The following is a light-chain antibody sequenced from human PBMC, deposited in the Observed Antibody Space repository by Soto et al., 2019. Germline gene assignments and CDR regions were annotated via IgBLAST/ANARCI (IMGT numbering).Light chain of an antibody. Sequence: QSVLTQPPSASGIPGQRVTISCSGSRSNIGSNNVNWYQQLPGTAPRLLTFNNHLRPSGVPDRFSGSKSGTSASLAISGLQSEDEGDYYCAAWDESLDGYVFGAGTKVTGL. CDR3: AAWDESLDGYV. CDR1: RSNIGSNN. J-gene: IGLJ1*01. CDR2: NNH. V-gene: IGLV1-44*01.